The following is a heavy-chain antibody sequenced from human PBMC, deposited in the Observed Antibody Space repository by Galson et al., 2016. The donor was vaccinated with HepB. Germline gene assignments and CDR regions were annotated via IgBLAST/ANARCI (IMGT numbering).Heavy chain of an antibody. J-gene: IGHJ3*01. CDR2: IRSTPSYM. CDR3: AIETVRVHGFDL. V-gene: IGHV3-21*01. CDR1: GFTFSSHS. Sequence: SLRLSCAASGFTFSSHSMNWVRQAPGKGLEWVSSIRSTPSYMSYADSVKGRFTIPRDNARNSLYLQMDRLRADDTAVYSCAIETVRVHGFDLWGQGTMVTVAS. D-gene: IGHD3-10*01.